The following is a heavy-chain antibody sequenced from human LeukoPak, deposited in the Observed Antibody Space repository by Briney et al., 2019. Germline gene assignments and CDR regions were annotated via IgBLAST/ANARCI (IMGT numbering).Heavy chain of an antibody. D-gene: IGHD3-22*01. V-gene: IGHV3-9*01. CDR1: GFTFDDYA. CDR2: ISWNSGSK. Sequence: GGSLRLSCAASGFTFDDYAMHWVRQAPGKGLEWVSGISWNSGSKGYADSVKGRFTIPRANAKNSLYLQMNSLRAEDTALYYCAKDSDSSGHGPFDYWGQGTLVTVSS. J-gene: IGHJ4*02. CDR3: AKDSDSSGHGPFDY.